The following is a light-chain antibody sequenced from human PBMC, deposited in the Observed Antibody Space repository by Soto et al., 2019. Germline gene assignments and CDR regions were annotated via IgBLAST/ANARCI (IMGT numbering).Light chain of an antibody. CDR1: QGIGSA. J-gene: IGKJ4*01. CDR3: LLFNTYPQA. V-gene: IGKV1-13*02. Sequence: AIQLTQSPSSLSASIGDRVTITCRARQGIGSALAWYQQAPGKPPKLLIFDASTLENGVPPRFSGGGSGTDFTLTISSLQPEDFATYYCLLFNTYPQAFGGGTKVEIK. CDR2: DAS.